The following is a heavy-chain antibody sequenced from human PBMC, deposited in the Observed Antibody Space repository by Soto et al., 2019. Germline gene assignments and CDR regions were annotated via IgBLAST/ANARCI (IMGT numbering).Heavy chain of an antibody. Sequence: QLQLQESGPGLVKPSETLSLTCTVSGGSISSSSFHWGWIRQPPGKGLEWIGSIYYSGSTYYSPSLKRRVPISVDTSKTQCALKRSSVTAADTAVYYCARRERAAGTDWWFDPWGQGTLVTVSS. CDR2: IYYSGST. CDR3: ARRERAAGTDWWFDP. J-gene: IGHJ5*02. V-gene: IGHV4-39*01. CDR1: GGSISSSSFH. D-gene: IGHD6-13*01.